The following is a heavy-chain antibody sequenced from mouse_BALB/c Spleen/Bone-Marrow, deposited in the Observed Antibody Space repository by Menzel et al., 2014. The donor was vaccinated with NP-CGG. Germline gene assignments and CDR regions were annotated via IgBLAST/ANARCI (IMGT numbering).Heavy chain of an antibody. CDR2: INPSTGYT. V-gene: IGHV1-7*01. Sequence: VQLQQSGAELAKPGASVMMSCKASGYTFTSYWMHWVKQRPGQALEWIGYINPSTGYTEFNQKFKDKATLTADKSSSTAYMHLSGLTSEDSAVYYRARGATVVARYFDSWGQGTTLTVSS. CDR1: GYTFTSYW. J-gene: IGHJ2*01. D-gene: IGHD1-1*01. CDR3: ARGATVVARYFDS.